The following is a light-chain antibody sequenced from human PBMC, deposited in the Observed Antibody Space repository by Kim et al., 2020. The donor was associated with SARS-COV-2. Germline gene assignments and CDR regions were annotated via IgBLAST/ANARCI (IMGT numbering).Light chain of an antibody. CDR1: QSVGSY. V-gene: IGKV3-11*01. Sequence: EIVLTQSPATLSLSPGERATLSCRASQSVGSYLAWYQQKPGQAPRLLIYDASNRATGIPARFSGSGSGTDFTLTISSLEPEDFAVYYCQQRNSWPNTFGQGTRLEIK. CDR2: DAS. J-gene: IGKJ5*01. CDR3: QQRNSWPNT.